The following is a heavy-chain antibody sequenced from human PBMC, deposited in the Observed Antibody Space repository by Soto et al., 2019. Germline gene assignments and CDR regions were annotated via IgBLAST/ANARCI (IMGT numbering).Heavy chain of an antibody. CDR2: ISYDGNNK. CDR3: AREGSGSRRPKFDY. CDR1: GFTCSSYA. V-gene: IGHV3-30-3*01. J-gene: IGHJ4*02. Sequence: VRSLRLSWAASGFTCSSYAMHWVRQAPGKGLEWVAVISYDGNNKYYADSVKGRFTISRDSSKNTLYLQMNSLRAEDTAVYYCAREGSGSRRPKFDYWGQGTLVTVSS. D-gene: IGHD3-10*01.